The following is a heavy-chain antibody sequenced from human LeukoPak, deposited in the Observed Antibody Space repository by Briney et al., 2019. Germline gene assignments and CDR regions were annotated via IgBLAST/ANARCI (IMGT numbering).Heavy chain of an antibody. V-gene: IGHV1-2*02. D-gene: IGHD1-1*01. CDR1: GYTFTAYY. CDR3: AREGAPQLSSYFDH. J-gene: IGHJ4*02. Sequence: ASVKVSCKASGYTFTAYYIHWVRQAPGQGLEWMGWINPNTGGTNFAQRFQGRVTMTRDASINTAYMELSSLRSDDTAMYYCAREGAPQLSSYFDHWGQGTLVTVSS. CDR2: INPNTGGT.